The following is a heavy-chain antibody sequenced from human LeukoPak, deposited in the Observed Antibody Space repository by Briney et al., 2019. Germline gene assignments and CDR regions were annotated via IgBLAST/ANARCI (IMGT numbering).Heavy chain of an antibody. Sequence: GGSLRLSCAASGFTFSSYAMSWVRQAPGKGLEWVSAISGSGGSTYYADSVKGRFTISRDNSKNTLYLQMNSLRAEDTAVYYCARGHSSGWYPFDYWGQGTLVTVSS. CDR1: GFTFSSYA. J-gene: IGHJ4*02. CDR2: ISGSGGST. V-gene: IGHV3-23*01. D-gene: IGHD6-19*01. CDR3: ARGHSSGWYPFDY.